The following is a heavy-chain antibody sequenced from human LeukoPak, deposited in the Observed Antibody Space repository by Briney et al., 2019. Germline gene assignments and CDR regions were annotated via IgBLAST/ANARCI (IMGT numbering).Heavy chain of an antibody. CDR3: ARDAQVGSRPFDY. CDR2: IYYSGST. Sequence: PSETLSLTCTVSGGSISSSSYYWGWIRQPPGKGLEWIRSIYYSGSTYFNPSLKSRVTISVDTSKNQFSLKLSSVTAADTAVYYCARDAQVGSRPFDYWGQGTLVTVSS. J-gene: IGHJ4*02. D-gene: IGHD6-13*01. V-gene: IGHV4-39*07. CDR1: GGSISSSSYY.